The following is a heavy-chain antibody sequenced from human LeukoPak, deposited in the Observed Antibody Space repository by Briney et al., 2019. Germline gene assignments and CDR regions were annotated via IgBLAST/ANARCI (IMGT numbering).Heavy chain of an antibody. J-gene: IGHJ4*02. V-gene: IGHV4-59*01. CDR3: ARSHHPYSSDFDS. CDR1: GAPLNNYY. D-gene: IGHD6-19*01. CDR2: IYYSGRT. Sequence: PSETLSLTCTVSGAPLNNYYWNWVRQPPGKELEWIGYIYYSGRTNYNPSLKSRVTISVATSKNQFSLKLSSVTAADTAVYYCARSHHPYSSDFDSWGQGTLVTVSS.